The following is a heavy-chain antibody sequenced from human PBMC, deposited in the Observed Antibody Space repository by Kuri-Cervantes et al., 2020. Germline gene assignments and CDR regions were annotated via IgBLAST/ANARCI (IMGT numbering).Heavy chain of an antibody. Sequence: GESLKISCAASGFTFSSYWMSWVRQAPGKGLEWVTVISYEGSSKYYADSVKGRFTISRDNSKNTLYLQMSSLRAEDTAVYYCVRDGRTYDSSGYHWGNFDYWGQGTLVTVSS. CDR1: GFTFSSYW. CDR3: VRDGRTYDSSGYHWGNFDY. D-gene: IGHD3-22*01. J-gene: IGHJ4*02. V-gene: IGHV3-30*03. CDR2: ISYEGSSK.